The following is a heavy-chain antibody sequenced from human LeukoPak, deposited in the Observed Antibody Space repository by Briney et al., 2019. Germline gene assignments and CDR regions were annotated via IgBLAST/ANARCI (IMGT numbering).Heavy chain of an antibody. J-gene: IGHJ4*02. CDR3: ARSRGYSNGFDY. V-gene: IGHV3-53*01. Sequence: GGSLRLSCAASGFTVSSNHMSWVRQAPGKGLEWVSVVYSGGSTYYADSVKGRFIISRDNSKNTLYIQMNSLRAEDTAVYYCARSRGYSNGFDYWGQGTLVTVSS. CDR2: VYSGGST. CDR1: GFTVSSNH. D-gene: IGHD5-18*01.